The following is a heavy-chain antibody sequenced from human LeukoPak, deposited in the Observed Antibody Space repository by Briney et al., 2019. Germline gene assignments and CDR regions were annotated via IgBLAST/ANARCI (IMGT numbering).Heavy chain of an antibody. Sequence: GGSLRLSCAASGFTVSTNYMNWVRQAPGKGLEWVSILYSGSSTYYADSVKGRFTISRDDSKNTLYLQMNSLRAEGTAVYYCARVGDHYHWYLDLWGRGTHVTVSS. CDR1: GFTVSTNY. V-gene: IGHV3-53*01. J-gene: IGHJ2*01. CDR2: LYSGSST. CDR3: ARVGDHYHWYLDL. D-gene: IGHD3-10*01.